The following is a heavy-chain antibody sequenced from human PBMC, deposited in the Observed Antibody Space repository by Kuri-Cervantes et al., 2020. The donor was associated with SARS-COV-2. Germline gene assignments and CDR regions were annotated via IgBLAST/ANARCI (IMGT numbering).Heavy chain of an antibody. J-gene: IGHJ6*03. Sequence: GESPKISCAGSGFTFSRYAIHCVRQAPGKGLEWVAVISDDGKKRYYADSVKGRFTISRDNSQSTLYLQMNSLRTEDTAVYYCAREGCYDSSGNYAATGMDVWGKGTTVTVSS. CDR3: AREGCYDSSGNYAATGMDV. D-gene: IGHD3-22*01. CDR2: ISDDGKKR. V-gene: IGHV3-30*04. CDR1: GFTFSRYA.